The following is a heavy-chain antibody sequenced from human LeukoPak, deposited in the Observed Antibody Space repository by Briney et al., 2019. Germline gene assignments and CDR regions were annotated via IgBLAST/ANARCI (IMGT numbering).Heavy chain of an antibody. D-gene: IGHD2-2*01. J-gene: IGHJ6*02. CDR1: GFTFSSYG. CDR2: ISYDGSNK. V-gene: IGHV3-30*03. CDR3: ARSYTYCSSTSCYDYYYGMDV. Sequence: GGSLRLSCAASGFTFSSYGMHWVRQAPGEGLEWVAVISYDGSNKYYADSVKGRFTISRDNSKNTLYLQMNSLRAEDTAVYYCARSYTYCSSTSCYDYYYGMDVWGQGTTVTVSS.